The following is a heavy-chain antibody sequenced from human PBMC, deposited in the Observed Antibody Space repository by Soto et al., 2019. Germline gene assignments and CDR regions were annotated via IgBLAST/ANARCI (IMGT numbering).Heavy chain of an antibody. J-gene: IGHJ5*02. D-gene: IGHD2-2*01. CDR3: ARGGVVDVLVPAVIWFDP. CDR2: IYWDDDK. Sequence: SGPTLVNPTQTLTLTCTFSGFSLSTSGVGVGWIRQPPGKALEWLALIYWDDDKRYSPSLKSRLTITKDTSKNQVVLTITNMDPVDTATYYCARGGVVDVLVPAVIWFDPWGHGTLVTGSA. V-gene: IGHV2-5*02. CDR1: GFSLSTSGVG.